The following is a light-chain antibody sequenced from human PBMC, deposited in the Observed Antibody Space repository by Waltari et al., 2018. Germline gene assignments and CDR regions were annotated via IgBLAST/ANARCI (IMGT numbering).Light chain of an antibody. Sequence: QSVLTHPPSASGTPGQTVTIPCSGSSSNIGTNTVNLYQQLPGTAPKLLIYSNNQRPSGVPDRFSGSKSGTSASLSISGLQSEDEADYYCAAWDDSLNGRVFGGGTKLTVL. V-gene: IGLV1-44*01. J-gene: IGLJ3*02. CDR2: SNN. CDR3: AAWDDSLNGRV. CDR1: SSNIGTNT.